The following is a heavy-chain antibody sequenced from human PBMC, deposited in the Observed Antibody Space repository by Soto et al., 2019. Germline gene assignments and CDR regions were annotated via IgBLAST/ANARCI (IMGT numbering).Heavy chain of an antibody. Sequence: EVQLVESGGGLVQPGRSLRLSCAASGFAFDDYAMHWVRQTPGKGLEWVSGMSWNPISIGYAGSVKGRFTISRDNAKKSLYLQMGSLRIEDTALYYCVKGQIRGNSGCGSEFDYWGQGVLVTVSS. V-gene: IGHV3-9*01. J-gene: IGHJ4*02. CDR1: GFAFDDYA. CDR3: VKGQIRGNSGCGSEFDY. CDR2: MSWNPISI. D-gene: IGHD6-19*01.